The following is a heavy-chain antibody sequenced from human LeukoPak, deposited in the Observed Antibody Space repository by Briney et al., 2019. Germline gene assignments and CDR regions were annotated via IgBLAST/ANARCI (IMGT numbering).Heavy chain of an antibody. V-gene: IGHV4-4*07. D-gene: IGHD5-18*01. Sequence: SETLSLTCTVSGGPISSYYWIWIRQPAGKALEWIGRIYTSGSTNYNPSLKSRVTMSVDTSKNQFSLKLSSVTAADTAVYYCARDRNGIQLWLGNWFDPWGQGTLVTVSS. CDR3: ARDRNGIQLWLGNWFDP. J-gene: IGHJ5*02. CDR1: GGPISSYY. CDR2: IYTSGST.